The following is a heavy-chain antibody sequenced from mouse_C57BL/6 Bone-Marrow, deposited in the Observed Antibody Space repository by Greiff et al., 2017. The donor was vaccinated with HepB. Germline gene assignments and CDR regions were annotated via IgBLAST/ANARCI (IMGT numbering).Heavy chain of an antibody. Sequence: QVQLQQPGAELVRPGSSVKLSCKASGYTFTSYWMHWVKQRPIPGLEWIGNIDPYDSETHYNQKFKEKATLTVDKSSSTAYMQLSSLTSEDSAVYYCARYDYDDGGFAYWGQGTLVTVSA. D-gene: IGHD2-4*01. CDR2: IDPYDSET. V-gene: IGHV1-52*01. CDR1: GYTFTSYW. CDR3: ARYDYDDGGFAY. J-gene: IGHJ3*01.